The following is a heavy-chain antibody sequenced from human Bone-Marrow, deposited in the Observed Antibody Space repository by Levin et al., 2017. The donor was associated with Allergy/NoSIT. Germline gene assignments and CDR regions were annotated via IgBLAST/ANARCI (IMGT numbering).Heavy chain of an antibody. V-gene: IGHV1-69-2*01. CDR1: GYTFTDYY. Sequence: PGESLKISCKVSGYTFTDYYIHWMQQAPGKGLQWMGLIDPEGGETLYSEKFQGRVTITADTSTNTAFMELSSLTSEDTAVYYCVTEAEEQVAPRPWGQGTLITVSS. J-gene: IGHJ4*02. CDR2: IDPEGGET. D-gene: IGHD5-12*01. CDR3: VTEAEEQVAPRP.